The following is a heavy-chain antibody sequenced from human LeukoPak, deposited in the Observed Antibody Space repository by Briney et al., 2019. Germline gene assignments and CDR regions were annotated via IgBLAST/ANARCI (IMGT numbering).Heavy chain of an antibody. CDR3: SAVVPTAIGSSFDY. CDR2: ISSSGSTI. J-gene: IGHJ4*02. V-gene: IGHV3-48*03. Sequence: QPGGSLRLSCAASGFTFSNFEMNWVRQAPGKGLEWVSCISSSGSTIYYADSVKGRFTTSRDNAKNSLYLRMHSLRAEDTAVCYCSAVVPTAIGSSFDYWGQGTLVTVSS. D-gene: IGHD2-2*02. CDR1: GFTFSNFE.